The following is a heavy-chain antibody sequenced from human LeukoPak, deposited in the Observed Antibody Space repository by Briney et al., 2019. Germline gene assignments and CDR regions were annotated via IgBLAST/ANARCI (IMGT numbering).Heavy chain of an antibody. Sequence: SETLSLTCAVYGGSFSGYYWSWIRQPPGKGLEWIGEINHSGSTNYNPSLKSRVTISVDTSKNQFSLKLSSVTAADTGVYYCARRGYSYGFGYWGQGTLVTVSS. CDR3: ARRGYSYGFGY. J-gene: IGHJ4*02. CDR1: GGSFSGYY. D-gene: IGHD5-18*01. CDR2: INHSGST. V-gene: IGHV4-34*01.